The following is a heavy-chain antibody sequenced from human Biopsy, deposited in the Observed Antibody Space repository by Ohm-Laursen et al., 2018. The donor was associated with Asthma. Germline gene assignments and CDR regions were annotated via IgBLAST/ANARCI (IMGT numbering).Heavy chain of an antibody. D-gene: IGHD5-18*01. Sequence: LTLTCAASGFTFGDYWMSWVRQVPGKGLEWVANIKHDGSEKNHVDSLKGRFTISRDNAKNSLYLQMNSLRDEDTAVYYCARFKRGYSYGYAGVFDYWGQGTLVTVSS. CDR3: ARFKRGYSYGYAGVFDY. CDR2: IKHDGSEK. V-gene: IGHV3-7*01. CDR1: GFTFGDYW. J-gene: IGHJ4*02.